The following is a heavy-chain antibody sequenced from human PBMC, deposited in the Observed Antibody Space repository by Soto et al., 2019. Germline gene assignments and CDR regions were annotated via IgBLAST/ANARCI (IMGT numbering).Heavy chain of an antibody. CDR2: ITGSGGST. Sequence: PGGSLRLSCAASGFTFSTYAMIWVRQAPGKGLEWVSVITGSGGSTYYADSVKGRFTISRDTSKNTLFLQMNSLRAEDTAAYYCAKDRYGDYGGIDYRGQGTMVTVSS. J-gene: IGHJ4*02. D-gene: IGHD4-17*01. CDR3: AKDRYGDYGGIDY. V-gene: IGHV3-23*01. CDR1: GFTFSTYA.